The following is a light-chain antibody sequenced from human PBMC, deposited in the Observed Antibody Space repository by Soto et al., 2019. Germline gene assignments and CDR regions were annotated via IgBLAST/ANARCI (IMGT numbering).Light chain of an antibody. V-gene: IGLV4-69*01. Sequence: QPVLTQSPSASASLGASVKLTCTLSSGHSSYAIAWHQQQPEKGPRYLMKLNSDGSHGRGDGIPDRFSGSSSGAVRYLTISSIQSEDEADYYCQTWGTGIQVFGGGTKVTVL. CDR3: QTWGTGIQV. CDR1: SGHSSYA. J-gene: IGLJ3*02. CDR2: LNSDGSH.